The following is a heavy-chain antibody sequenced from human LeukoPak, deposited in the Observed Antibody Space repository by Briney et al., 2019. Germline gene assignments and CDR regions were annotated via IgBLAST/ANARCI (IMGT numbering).Heavy chain of an antibody. V-gene: IGHV4-59*10. J-gene: IGHJ4*02. CDR3: ARVGGWSGDFDY. Sequence: SETLSLTCAVYGGSFSGYYWSWIRQPAGKGLEWIGRIYTSGSTNYNPSLKSRVTMSVDTSKNQFSLKLSSVTAADTAVYYCARVGGWSGDFDYWGQGTLVTVSS. CDR2: IYTSGST. CDR1: GGSFSGYY. D-gene: IGHD6-19*01.